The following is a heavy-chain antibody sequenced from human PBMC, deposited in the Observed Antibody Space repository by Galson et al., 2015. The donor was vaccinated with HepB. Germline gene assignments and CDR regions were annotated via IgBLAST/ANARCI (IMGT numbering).Heavy chain of an antibody. Sequence: SLRLSCAASGFTFSSYWMSWVRQAPGKGLEWVANIKQDGSEKYYVDSVKGRFTISRDNAKNSLYLQMNSLRAEDTAVYYCARVTPQRPRPFEYSSSSFAFGYYYGMDVWGQGTTVTVSS. CDR2: IKQDGSEK. CDR1: GFTFSSYW. J-gene: IGHJ6*02. CDR3: ARVTPQRPRPFEYSSSSFAFGYYYGMDV. V-gene: IGHV3-7*01. D-gene: IGHD6-6*01.